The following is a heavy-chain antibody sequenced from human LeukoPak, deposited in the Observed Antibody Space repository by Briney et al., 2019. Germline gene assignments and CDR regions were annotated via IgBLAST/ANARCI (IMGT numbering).Heavy chain of an antibody. Sequence: GGSLRLSCAASGFTFGRYWMHWVRHASGKGLEWVSRMNSDGCSIIYADSVKGRFPIPRDNAKNTLCLQMNSLRVEDTAVYYCARVTVVCSTTNCLFDYWGQGTLVTVSS. D-gene: IGHD2-2*01. CDR1: GFTFGRYW. CDR2: MNSDGCSI. CDR3: ARVTVVCSTTNCLFDY. V-gene: IGHV3-74*01. J-gene: IGHJ4*02.